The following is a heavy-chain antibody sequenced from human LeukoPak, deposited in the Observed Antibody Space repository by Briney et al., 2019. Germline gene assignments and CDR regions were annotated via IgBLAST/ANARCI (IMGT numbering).Heavy chain of an antibody. J-gene: IGHJ5*02. CDR2: INAGNGNT. CDR1: GYTFTSYA. V-gene: IGHV1-3*01. CDR3: ARDRRHCSGGSCYFASWFDP. D-gene: IGHD2-15*01. Sequence: WASVKVSCKASGYTFTSYAMHWVRQAPGQRLEWMGWINAGNGNTKYSQKFQGRVTITRDTSASTAYMELSSLRSEDTAVYYCARDRRHCSGGSCYFASWFDPWGQGTLVTVSS.